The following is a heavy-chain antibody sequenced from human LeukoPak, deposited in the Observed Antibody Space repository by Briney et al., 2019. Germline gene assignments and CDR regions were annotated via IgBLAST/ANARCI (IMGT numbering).Heavy chain of an antibody. D-gene: IGHD5-24*01. Sequence: PGGSLRLSCAASGFTFSSYAMSWVRQAPGKGLEWVSAISGSGGSTYYAGSVKGRFTISRDNSKNTLYLQMNSLRAEDTAVYYCAKGWRRDGYNGRFDYWGRGTLVTVSS. CDR3: AKGWRRDGYNGRFDY. CDR1: GFTFSSYA. J-gene: IGHJ4*02. V-gene: IGHV3-23*01. CDR2: ISGSGGST.